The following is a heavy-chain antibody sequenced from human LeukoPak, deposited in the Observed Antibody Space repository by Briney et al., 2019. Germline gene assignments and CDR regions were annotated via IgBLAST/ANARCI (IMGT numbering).Heavy chain of an antibody. CDR1: GFTFSSYA. CDR3: AKGLSAVTTRPDDTFDI. J-gene: IGHJ3*02. Sequence: GGPLSSSGEPLGFTFSSYAMHWVRKAPGKGLGWVAVLSYDGSNKYYADSVKGRFTISRDNSKNTLYLQMNSLRAEDTAVYYCAKGLSAVTTRPDDTFDIWGQGTMVIVSS. D-gene: IGHD4-17*01. V-gene: IGHV3-30*04. CDR2: LSYDGSNK.